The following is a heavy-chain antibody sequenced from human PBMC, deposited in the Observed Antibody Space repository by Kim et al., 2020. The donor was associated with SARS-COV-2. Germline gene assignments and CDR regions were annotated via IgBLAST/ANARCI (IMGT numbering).Heavy chain of an antibody. J-gene: IGHJ5*02. V-gene: IGHV4-34*01. D-gene: IGHD6-6*01. CDR1: GGSFSGYY. CDR2: INHSGST. Sequence: SETLSLTCAVYGGSFSGYYWSWIRQPPGKGLEWIGEINHSGSTNYNPSLKSRVTISVDTSKNQFSLKLSSVTAADTAVYYCASKPRGLVLGSWFDPWGQGSLVTVSS. CDR3: ASKPRGLVLGSWFDP.